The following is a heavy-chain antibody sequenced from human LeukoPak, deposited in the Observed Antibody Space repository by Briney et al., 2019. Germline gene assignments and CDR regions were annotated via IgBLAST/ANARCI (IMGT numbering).Heavy chain of an antibody. Sequence: ASVKVSCKASGGTFSSYAISWVRQAPGQGLEWMGRIIPIFGIANYAQKFQGRVTITADKSTSTAYMELGSLRSEDTAVYYCAKVGAVAGTDYYYYGMDVWGKGTTVTVSS. J-gene: IGHJ6*04. CDR1: GGTFSSYA. D-gene: IGHD6-19*01. CDR2: IIPIFGIA. V-gene: IGHV1-69*04. CDR3: AKVGAVAGTDYYYYGMDV.